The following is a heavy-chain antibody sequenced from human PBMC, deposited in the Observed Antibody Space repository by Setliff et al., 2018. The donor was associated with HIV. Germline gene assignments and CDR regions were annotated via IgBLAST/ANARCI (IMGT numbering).Heavy chain of an antibody. CDR1: RGSISSTSHY. D-gene: IGHD2-8*01. Sequence: SETLSLTCIVSRGSISSTSHYWGWVRQSPGRRLEWIGSIYDSGRTYYNPSLKSRVTMSVDTSTNQFSLDLTSVTAADTAVYFCAGELAPAARLPNVGGPPPPGYYHYMDVWGKGTTVTVSS. J-gene: IGHJ6*03. CDR2: IYDSGRT. CDR3: AGELAPAARLPNVGGPPPPGYYHYMDV. V-gene: IGHV4-39*07.